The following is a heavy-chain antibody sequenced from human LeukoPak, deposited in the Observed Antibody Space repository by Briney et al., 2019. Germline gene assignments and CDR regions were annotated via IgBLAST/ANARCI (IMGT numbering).Heavy chain of an antibody. CDR2: MNPNSGNT. J-gene: IGHJ4*02. V-gene: IGHV1-8*01. Sequence: ASVKVSCKASGYTFTSYDINWVRQATGQGLEWMGWMNPNSGNTGYAQKFQGRVTMTRNTSISTAYMELSSLRSEDTAVYYCARGPYYYDSSGYYSSYYWGQGTLVTVSS. D-gene: IGHD3-22*01. CDR3: ARGPYYYDSSGYYSSYY. CDR1: GYTFTSYD.